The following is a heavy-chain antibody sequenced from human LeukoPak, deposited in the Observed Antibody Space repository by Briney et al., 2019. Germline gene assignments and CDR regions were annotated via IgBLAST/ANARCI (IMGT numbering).Heavy chain of an antibody. CDR3: ARGRENWFDP. CDR2: ISPYNDNT. Sequence: ASVKVSCKASGYTFTGYGISWVRQAPGQGLEWMGWISPYNDNTDYAQKLQGRVTMTTDTATTTVYMELRSLTSDDTAVYYCARGRENWFDPWGQGTLVTVSS. CDR1: GYTFTGYG. V-gene: IGHV1-18*01. J-gene: IGHJ5*02.